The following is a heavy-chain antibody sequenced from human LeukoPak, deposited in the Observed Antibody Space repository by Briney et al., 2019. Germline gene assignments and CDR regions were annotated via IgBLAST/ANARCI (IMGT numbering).Heavy chain of an antibody. D-gene: IGHD2/OR15-2a*01. J-gene: IGHJ5*02. CDR1: GFTFSSYS. V-gene: IGHV3-7*01. Sequence: PGGSLRLSCAASGFTFSSYSMNWVRQAPGKGLEWVGNIKEDGSQKNYVDSVKGRFTISRDNAKNSLYLQMNSLRAEDTAVYYCAVYSTSKGWLDPWGQGTLVTVSS. CDR3: AVYSTSKGWLDP. CDR2: IKEDGSQK.